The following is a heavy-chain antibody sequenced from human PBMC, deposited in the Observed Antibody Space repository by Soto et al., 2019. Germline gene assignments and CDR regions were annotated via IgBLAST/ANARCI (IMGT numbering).Heavy chain of an antibody. J-gene: IGHJ5*02. D-gene: IGHD3-10*02. Sequence: GASVKVSCKASGGTLSIYAISWVCQAPGQGLEWMGGIIPIFGTANYAQKFQGRVTITADESTSTGYMELSSLRYEDTAVYYCARALPPRCSAAGFDPWGQGTLVTVPS. CDR3: ARALPPRCSAAGFDP. V-gene: IGHV1-69*13. CDR1: GGTLSIYA. CDR2: IIPIFGTA.